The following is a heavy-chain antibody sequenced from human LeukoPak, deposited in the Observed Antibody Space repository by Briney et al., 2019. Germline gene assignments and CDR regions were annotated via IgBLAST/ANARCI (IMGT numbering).Heavy chain of an antibody. CDR1: GGSFSGYY. J-gene: IGHJ5*02. D-gene: IGHD2-2*01. CDR2: INHSGGT. CDR3: ARHALGYCSSTSCYPGGWFDP. Sequence: SETLSLTCAVYGGSFSGYYWSWIRQTPGKGLEWIGEINHSGGTNYNPSLQSRVTISVDTSKNQFSLKLSSVTAADTAVYYCARHALGYCSSTSCYPGGWFDPWGQGTLVTVSS. V-gene: IGHV4-34*01.